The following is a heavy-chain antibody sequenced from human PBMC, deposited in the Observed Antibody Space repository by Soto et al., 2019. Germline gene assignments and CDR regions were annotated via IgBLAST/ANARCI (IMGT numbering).Heavy chain of an antibody. CDR2: IWGDGSNK. J-gene: IGHJ4*02. D-gene: IGHD3-9*01. V-gene: IGHV3-33*01. CDR1: GFTFSTY. Sequence: QVQLVESGGSVVQPGRSLRLSCAVSGFTFSTYWVRQAPGKGLEWVAVIWGDGSNKYHADSVKGRFTISRDNTKNILYLEMNCLRAEDTAVYYCVRVFDTYYFDSWGQGTLVTVSS. CDR3: VRVFDTYYFDS.